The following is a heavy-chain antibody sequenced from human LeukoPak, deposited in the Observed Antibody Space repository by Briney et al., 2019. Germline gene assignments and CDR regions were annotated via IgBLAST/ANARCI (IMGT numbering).Heavy chain of an antibody. CDR2: ISNKGGST. Sequence: GGSLGLSCSASGFTFSSYGMHWVRQAPGKGLEYVSGISNKGGSTYYADSVKGRFTISRDNSKNTLHLQMSSLRADDTAVYYCVKSGTWADFDSWGQGTLVTVSS. CDR3: VKSGTWADFDS. CDR1: GFTFSSYG. J-gene: IGHJ4*02. D-gene: IGHD1-26*01. V-gene: IGHV3-64D*09.